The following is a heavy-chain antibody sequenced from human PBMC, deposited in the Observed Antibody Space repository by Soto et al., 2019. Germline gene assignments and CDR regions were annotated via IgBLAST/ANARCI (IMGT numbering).Heavy chain of an antibody. CDR3: AREIRVAAQEDWFDP. Sequence: QVQLQESGPGLVKPSQTLSLTCTVSGGSISSGGYYWSWIRQHPGKGLEWIGYIYYSGSTYYNPSLKSRVTISVDTSKNQFSLKLSSVTAADTAVYYCAREIRVAAQEDWFDPWGQGTLVTVSS. CDR2: IYYSGST. D-gene: IGHD2-15*01. J-gene: IGHJ5*02. CDR1: GGSISSGGYY. V-gene: IGHV4-31*03.